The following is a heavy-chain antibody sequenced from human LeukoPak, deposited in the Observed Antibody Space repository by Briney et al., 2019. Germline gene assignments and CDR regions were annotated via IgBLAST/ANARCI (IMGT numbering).Heavy chain of an antibody. CDR1: GFTFSSYS. D-gene: IGHD6-13*01. J-gene: IGHJ4*02. V-gene: IGHV3-21*01. Sequence: GGSLRLSCAASGFTFSSYSMNWVRQAPGKGLKWVSSISSSSTYIYYADSVKGRFTISRDNAKNSLYLQMNSLRADDTAVYYCARVAEAAAFDYWGQGTLVTVSS. CDR3: ARVAEAAAFDY. CDR2: ISSSSTYI.